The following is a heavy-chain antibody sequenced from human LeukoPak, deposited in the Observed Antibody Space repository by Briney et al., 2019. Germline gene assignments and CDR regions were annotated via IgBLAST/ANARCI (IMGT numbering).Heavy chain of an antibody. CDR2: ISYDGGNT. J-gene: IGHJ4*02. V-gene: IGHV3-30*01. CDR3: ARDSTYYYGSGSSGPHYFDY. D-gene: IGHD3-10*01. Sequence: GGSLRLSCAASGFTFSSYAMHWVRQAPGKGLEWVAVISYDGGNTYYADSVKGRFTISRDNSKNTLYLQLNSLGAEDTAVYYCARDSTYYYGSGSSGPHYFDYWGQGTLVTVSS. CDR1: GFTFSSYA.